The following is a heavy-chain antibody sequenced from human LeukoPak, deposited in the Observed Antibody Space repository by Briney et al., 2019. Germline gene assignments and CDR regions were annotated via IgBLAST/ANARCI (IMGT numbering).Heavy chain of an antibody. CDR1: GGTFSSYA. J-gene: IGHJ4*02. CDR3: AGVAMYSSSWNLDY. V-gene: IGHV1-69*13. CDR2: IIPIFGTA. Sequence: SVKVSCKASGGTFSSYAISWVRQAPGQGLEWMGGIIPIFGTANYAQKFQGRVKITADESTSTAYMELSSLRSEDTAVYYCAGVAMYSSSWNLDYWGQGTLVTVSS. D-gene: IGHD6-13*01.